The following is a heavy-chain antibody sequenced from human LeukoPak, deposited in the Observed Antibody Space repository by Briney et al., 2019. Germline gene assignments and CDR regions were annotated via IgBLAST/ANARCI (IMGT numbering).Heavy chain of an antibody. V-gene: IGHV4-59*01. J-gene: IGHJ4*02. D-gene: IGHD2-2*01. CDR1: GGAISRYY. CDR2: IYYSGST. CDR3: ARGPAAMPDFDY. Sequence: SETLSLTCSVSGGAISRYYWSWIRQPPGKGLEWIGYIYYSGSTNYNPSLKSRVTISVDTSKNQFSLKLSSVTAADTAVYYCARGPAAMPDFDYWGQGTLVTVSS.